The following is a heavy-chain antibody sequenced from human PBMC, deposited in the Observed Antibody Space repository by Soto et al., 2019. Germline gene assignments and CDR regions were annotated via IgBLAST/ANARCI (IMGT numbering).Heavy chain of an antibody. CDR1: GGSIISGDYY. D-gene: IGHD6-6*01. CDR2: IYYSGST. Sequence: NLALSCTVSGGSIISGDYYWSWIRQPPGKGLEWIGYIYYSGSTYYNPSLKSRVIISVDTYKNQFSLKLSSVTAADTAVYYCARGHSSSSFYFDYWGQGTLVTVSS. V-gene: IGHV4-30-4*01. J-gene: IGHJ4*02. CDR3: ARGHSSSSFYFDY.